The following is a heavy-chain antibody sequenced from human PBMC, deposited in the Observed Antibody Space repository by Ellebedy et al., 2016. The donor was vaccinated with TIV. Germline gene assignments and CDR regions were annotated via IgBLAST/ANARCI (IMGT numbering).Heavy chain of an antibody. Sequence: MPSETLSLTCSVSGGFITSSDSYRGWIRQPPGKGLEWIATIEYSGNIYYNASLKSQVIISADISKNQFSLQVSSLTAADTAVYYCARVKATGDQARGLIDAWGQGTLVTVSS. CDR2: IEYSGNI. CDR1: GGFITSSDSY. V-gene: IGHV4-39*01. D-gene: IGHD1-26*01. CDR3: ARVKATGDQARGLIDA. J-gene: IGHJ5*02.